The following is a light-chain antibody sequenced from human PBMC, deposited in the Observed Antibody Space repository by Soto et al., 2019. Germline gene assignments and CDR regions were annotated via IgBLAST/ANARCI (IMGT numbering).Light chain of an antibody. CDR3: QQYGNVLIT. J-gene: IGKJ5*01. CDR2: DAS. V-gene: IGKV1-33*01. CDR1: QDINIY. Sequence: DIQMTQSPSSLSASVGDRVTITCQASQDINIYLSWYQQKPGKAPNLLIYDASNLKTGVPSRFSGSGSATDFTLIISSLQPEDFATYYCQQYGNVLITFGQGTRLEIK.